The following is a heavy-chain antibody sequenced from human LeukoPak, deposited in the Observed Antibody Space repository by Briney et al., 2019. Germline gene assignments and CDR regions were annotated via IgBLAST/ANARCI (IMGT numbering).Heavy chain of an antibody. V-gene: IGHV3-23*01. CDR2: ISGSGDRT. CDR1: GFSFSTYA. D-gene: IGHD6-19*01. CDR3: VRVQWWYLDL. Sequence: GGSLRLSCAASGFSFSTYAMHWLRQAPGKGLEWVSAISGSGDRTFYADSVKGRFTVSRDSFKNTLSLQMNSLRAEDTAIYAKVRVQWWYLDLWGRGTLVTVSS. J-gene: IGHJ2*01.